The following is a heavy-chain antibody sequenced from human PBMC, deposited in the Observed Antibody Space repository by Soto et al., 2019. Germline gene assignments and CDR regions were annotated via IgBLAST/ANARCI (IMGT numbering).Heavy chain of an antibody. D-gene: IGHD5-12*01. CDR2: ISSSSSYI. CDR1: GFTFSSYS. Sequence: PGGSLRLSCAASGFTFSSYSMNWVRQAPGKGLEWVSSISSSSSYIYYADSVKGRFTISRDNAKNSLYQQINSLRAEDTAVYYCARGSVATTYDAFDIWGQGTMVTVSS. CDR3: ARGSVATTYDAFDI. J-gene: IGHJ3*02. V-gene: IGHV3-21*01.